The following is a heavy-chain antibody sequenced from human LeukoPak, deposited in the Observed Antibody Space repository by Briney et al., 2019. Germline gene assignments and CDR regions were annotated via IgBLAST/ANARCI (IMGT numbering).Heavy chain of an antibody. V-gene: IGHV3-43*01. CDR3: ARGQRYSTSPFDY. CDR1: GFTFDDYT. J-gene: IGHJ4*02. CDR2: ISWDGGST. Sequence: GGSLRLSCAASGFTFDDYTMHRVRQAPGKGLEWVSLISWDGGSTYYADSVKGRFTISRDNAKNSLFLQMNSLRDKDTAVYYCARGQRYSTSPFDYWGQGTLVTVSS. D-gene: IGHD3-16*02.